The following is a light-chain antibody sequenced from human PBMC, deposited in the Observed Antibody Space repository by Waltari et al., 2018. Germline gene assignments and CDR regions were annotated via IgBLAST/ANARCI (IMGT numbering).Light chain of an antibody. J-gene: IGLJ1*01. CDR2: DVS. Sequence: QSALTPPRSVSGSPGQSVAISCTGTSGDVGGHNYVSWFQQHPGKAPKLMIYDVSKRPSGVPDRFSGSKSGNTASLTISGLQAEDEADYYCCSYAGSFTFVFGTETKVTVL. CDR3: CSYAGSFTFV. CDR1: SGDVGGHNY. V-gene: IGLV2-11*01.